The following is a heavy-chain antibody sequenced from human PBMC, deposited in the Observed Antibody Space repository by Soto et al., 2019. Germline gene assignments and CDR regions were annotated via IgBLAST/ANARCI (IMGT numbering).Heavy chain of an antibody. V-gene: IGHV3-30*03. CDR3: AIEDGVSEH. D-gene: IGHD2-8*01. CDR2: ISYDGSNK. J-gene: IGHJ1*01. Sequence: QVQLVESGGGVVQPGRSLRLSCAASGFTFSSYGMHCVRQAPGTGLEWVAVISYDGSNKYYADSVKGRFTISRDNSKNTLYLQMNSLRAEDTAVYYCAIEDGVSEHWGQGTLVTVSS. CDR1: GFTFSSYG.